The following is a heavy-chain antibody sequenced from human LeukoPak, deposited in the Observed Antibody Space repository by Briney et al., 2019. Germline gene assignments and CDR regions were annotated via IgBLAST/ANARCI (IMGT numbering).Heavy chain of an antibody. V-gene: IGHV4-34*01. J-gene: IGHJ5*02. CDR3: ARRARWVTTNWFDP. D-gene: IGHD4-11*01. Sequence: SETLSLTCAVYGGSFSGYYWSWIRQPPGKGLEWIGEINHSGSTNYNPSLKSRVTISVDTSKNQFSLKLSSVTAADTAVYYCARRARWVTTNWFDPWSQGTLVTVSS. CDR1: GGSFSGYY. CDR2: INHSGST.